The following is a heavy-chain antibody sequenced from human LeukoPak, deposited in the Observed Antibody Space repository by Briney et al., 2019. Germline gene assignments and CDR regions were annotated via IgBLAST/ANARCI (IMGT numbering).Heavy chain of an antibody. J-gene: IGHJ2*01. Sequence: SEALSLTCTVSGGSISSYYWSWIRQPPGKGLEWIGYIYYSGSTNYNPSLKSRVTISVDASKNQFSLKLGSVTAADTAVYYCARAPGEWLRPWYFDLWGRGTLVTVSS. CDR2: IYYSGST. D-gene: IGHD5-12*01. V-gene: IGHV4-59*01. CDR1: GGSISSYY. CDR3: ARAPGEWLRPWYFDL.